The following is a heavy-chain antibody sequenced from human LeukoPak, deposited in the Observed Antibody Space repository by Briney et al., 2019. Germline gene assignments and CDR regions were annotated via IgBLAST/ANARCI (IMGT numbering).Heavy chain of an antibody. CDR1: GGSFSGYY. Sequence: SETLSLTCAVYGGSFSGYYWSWIRQPPGKGLEWIGEINHSGSTNYNPSLKSRVTISVDTSKNQFSLKLSSVTAADTAVYYCARVRNYYGSGSYRLFYGMDVWGQGTTVTVSS. D-gene: IGHD3-10*01. CDR3: ARVRNYYGSGSYRLFYGMDV. J-gene: IGHJ6*02. V-gene: IGHV4-34*01. CDR2: INHSGST.